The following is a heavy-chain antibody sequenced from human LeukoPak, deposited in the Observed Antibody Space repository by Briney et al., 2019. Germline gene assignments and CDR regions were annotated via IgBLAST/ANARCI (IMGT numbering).Heavy chain of an antibody. V-gene: IGHV3-15*01. J-gene: IGHJ4*02. CDR1: GFTLSSTW. CDR3: VTGLGRADYDY. CDR2: IKRNIEGRTT. Sequence: GGSLRLSCGASGFTLSSTWMSWVGQSPGKGLEGVGRIKRNIEGRTTDYAAPVNGRFTTSRDDSKNTLYLQMNSLNTADPAVYYCVTGLGRADYDYWGQGTLVTVSS. D-gene: IGHD3-16*01.